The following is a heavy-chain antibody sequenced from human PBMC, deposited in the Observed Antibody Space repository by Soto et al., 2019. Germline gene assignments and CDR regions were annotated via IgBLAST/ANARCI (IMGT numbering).Heavy chain of an antibody. V-gene: IGHV1-18*01. CDR1: GYTFTSYG. CDR3: TRAAGRWGRLTD. J-gene: IGHJ4*02. D-gene: IGHD3-16*01. CDR2: INTHNGNT. Sequence: ASVKVSCKASGYTFTSYGISWVRQAPGQGLEWMGWINTHNGNTNYAQNLQGRVTVTADTSTSTAYMELRSLRSDDTAVYYCTRAAGRWGRLTDWGQGTLVTVSS.